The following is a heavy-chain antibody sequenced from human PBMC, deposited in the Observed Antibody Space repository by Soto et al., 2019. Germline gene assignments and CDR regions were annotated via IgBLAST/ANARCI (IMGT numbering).Heavy chain of an antibody. CDR3: ARDKAPGYSSGWSDY. CDR2: ISYDGYHK. V-gene: IGHV3-30-3*01. D-gene: IGHD6-19*01. Sequence: QVQLVESGGGVVQPGRSLRLSCAASGFTFSTYPMHWVRQAPGKGLDWVAVISYDGYHKYYADSVKSRFTISRDNSEDTLYLQMNSLGAEDTAVYYCARDKAPGYSSGWSDYWGQGTLVTVSS. J-gene: IGHJ4*02. CDR1: GFTFSTYP.